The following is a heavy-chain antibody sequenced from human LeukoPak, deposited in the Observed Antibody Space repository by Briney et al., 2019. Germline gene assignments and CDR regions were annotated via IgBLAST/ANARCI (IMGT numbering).Heavy chain of an antibody. D-gene: IGHD3-10*01. Sequence: ASVKVSCKSSGYTFTSYYMYWVRQAPGQGLEWMGIINPSGGSTSYAQKFQGRVTMTRDTSTSTVYMELSSLRSEDTAVYFCARDSGMVRGTVDYWGQGTLVTVSS. J-gene: IGHJ4*02. V-gene: IGHV1-46*01. CDR2: INPSGGST. CDR1: GYTFTSYY. CDR3: ARDSGMVRGTVDY.